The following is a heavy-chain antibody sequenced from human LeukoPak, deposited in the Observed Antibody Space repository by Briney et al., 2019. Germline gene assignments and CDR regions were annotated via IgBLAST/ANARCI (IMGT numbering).Heavy chain of an antibody. CDR3: AKGYFGSGSYYFDY. V-gene: IGHV3-23*01. CDR1: GFTFSNYA. CDR2: ISGSSGST. D-gene: IGHD3-10*01. Sequence: GGSLRLSCAASGFTFSNYAMSWVRQAPGKGLEWVSAISGSSGSTYYADSVKGRFTVSRDDSKSTLYLQMDSLRAEDTAVYYCAKGYFGSGSYYFDYWGQGTLVTVSS. J-gene: IGHJ4*02.